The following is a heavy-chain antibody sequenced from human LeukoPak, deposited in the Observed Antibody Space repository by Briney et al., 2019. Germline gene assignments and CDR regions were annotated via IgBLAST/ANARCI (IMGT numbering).Heavy chain of an antibody. V-gene: IGHV1-8*01. CDR3: ARGRGVAPKRDWFDP. Sequence: ASVTVSFKASGYTFTSYDINWVRQATGQGLAWMGWMNPNSGNTVYPQKFHGRVTININTSINTVYMELSSLRSADTAVYYCARGRGVAPKRDWFDPWGQGTLVTVSS. D-gene: IGHD5-12*01. CDR2: MNPNSGNT. J-gene: IGHJ5*02. CDR1: GYTFTSYD.